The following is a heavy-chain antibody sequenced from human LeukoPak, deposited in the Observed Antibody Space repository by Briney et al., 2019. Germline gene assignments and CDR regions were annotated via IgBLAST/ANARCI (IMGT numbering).Heavy chain of an antibody. CDR2: ISYDGSNT. D-gene: IGHD1-26*01. V-gene: IGHV3-30*18. CDR1: GFTFSGYG. CDR3: AKIVAISGRPREGFDY. Sequence: GRSLRLSCAASGFTFSGYGMHWVRQAPGKGLDWVALISYDGSNTYYADSVKGRFTISRDISKNTLYLQMNSLRAEDTAVYYCAKIVAISGRPREGFDYWGQGTLVTVSS. J-gene: IGHJ4*02.